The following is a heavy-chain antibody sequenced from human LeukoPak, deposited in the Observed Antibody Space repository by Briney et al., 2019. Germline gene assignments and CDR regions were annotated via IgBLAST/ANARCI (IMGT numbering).Heavy chain of an antibody. CDR2: INPNSGGT. Sequence: GASVKVSCKASGYTFTGYYMHWVRQAPGQGLEWMGWINPNSGGTNYAQKFQGRVTMTRDTSISTAYMELSRLRSDDTAMYYCARDFGYYYDSSGYHMGDYWGQGTLVTVSS. V-gene: IGHV1-2*02. CDR3: ARDFGYYYDSSGYHMGDY. D-gene: IGHD3-22*01. CDR1: GYTFTGYY. J-gene: IGHJ4*02.